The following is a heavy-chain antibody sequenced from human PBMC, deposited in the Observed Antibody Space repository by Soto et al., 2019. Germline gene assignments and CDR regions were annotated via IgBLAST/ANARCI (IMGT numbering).Heavy chain of an antibody. CDR1: GFSLSNARMG. Sequence: VPTLMNPTETLILTCTVSGFSLSNARMGVSWIRQPPGKALQWLATIFSNDEKPYITDLNSTLTLFKDTSNSQVVLTMNIMEPVDAATYYCARIKLYYDFWSGSPLEYYRMDVWGQGTTVTVS. CDR3: ARIKLYYDFWSGSPLEYYRMDV. D-gene: IGHD3-3*01. J-gene: IGHJ6*02. CDR2: IFSNDEK. V-gene: IGHV2-26*01.